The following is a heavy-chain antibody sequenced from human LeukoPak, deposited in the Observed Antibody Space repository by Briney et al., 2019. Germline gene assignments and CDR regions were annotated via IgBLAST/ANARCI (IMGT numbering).Heavy chain of an antibody. V-gene: IGHV1-8*01. CDR3: ARGGLGVYDKLNFDL. D-gene: IGHD3-22*01. CDR2: MNPNSGNT. J-gene: IGHJ2*01. Sequence: ASVKVSCKASGYTFTSYDINWVRQATGQGLEWMGRMNPNSGNTGYAQKFQGRVTMTRNTSISTAYMELSSLRSEDTAVYYCARGGLGVYDKLNFDLWGRGTLVTVSS. CDR1: GYTFTSYD.